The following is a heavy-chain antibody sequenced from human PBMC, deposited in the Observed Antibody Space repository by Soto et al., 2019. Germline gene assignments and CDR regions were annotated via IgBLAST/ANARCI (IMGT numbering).Heavy chain of an antibody. Sequence: VASGGGLVQPGRSLRLSCAASGFAFNNYAMHWVRQAPGKGPEWVAVTSYDGSNKYYADSGKGRFTISRDNAKNTLYLQMDSLRVEDTALYYCVKAIVCTVPLFGLDVWGLGTTVTVSS. V-gene: IGHV3-30*18. CDR1: GFAFNNYA. CDR2: TSYDGSNK. D-gene: IGHD1-26*01. CDR3: VKAIVCTVPLFGLDV. J-gene: IGHJ6*02.